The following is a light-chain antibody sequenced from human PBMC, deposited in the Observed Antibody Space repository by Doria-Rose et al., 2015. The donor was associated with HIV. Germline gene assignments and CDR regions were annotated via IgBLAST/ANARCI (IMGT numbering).Light chain of an antibody. V-gene: IGKV3-20*01. Sequence: TQSPGTLSLSPGERATLSCRASQSFSSTYLAWYHQEPGQAASLLIDDGSTRATGVPDRLRASGSGTDFTLTINRLEPEDCALYYCHRYGTSWTFGQGTKVEI. CDR3: HRYGTSWT. J-gene: IGKJ1*01. CDR2: DGS. CDR1: QSFSSTY.